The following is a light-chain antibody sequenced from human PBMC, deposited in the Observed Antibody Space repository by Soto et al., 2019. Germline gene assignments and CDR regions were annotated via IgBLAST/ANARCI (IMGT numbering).Light chain of an antibody. V-gene: IGKV3-11*01. Sequence: EIVLTQSPATLSLSPGERATLSCRASQSVSSYLAWYQQKPGQAPRLLTYDASNRATGIPARFSGSGSGTDFTLTISSLQPEDFATYYCQQSYSTPRTFGQGTKVDI. CDR1: QSVSSY. CDR3: QQSYSTPRT. CDR2: DAS. J-gene: IGKJ1*01.